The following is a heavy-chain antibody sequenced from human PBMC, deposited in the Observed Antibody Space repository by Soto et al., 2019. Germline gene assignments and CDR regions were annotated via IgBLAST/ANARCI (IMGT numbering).Heavy chain of an antibody. Sequence: QVQLQESGPGLVKPSGTLSLTCAVSGGSISSSNRWSWVRQPPGKGLEWVGEIYHSASTNYNPALKSRVTISVDKSKNQFPLKLSSVTAADTAVYYCARDYYYDSSGYYGNWFDPWGQGTLVTVSS. J-gene: IGHJ5*02. CDR1: GGSISSSNR. D-gene: IGHD3-22*01. V-gene: IGHV4-4*02. CDR3: ARDYYYDSSGYYGNWFDP. CDR2: IYHSAST.